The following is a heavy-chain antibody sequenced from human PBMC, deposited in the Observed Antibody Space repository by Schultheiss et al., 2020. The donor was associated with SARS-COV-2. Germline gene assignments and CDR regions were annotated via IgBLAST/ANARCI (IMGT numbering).Heavy chain of an antibody. CDR1: GGTFSSYA. Sequence: ASVKVSCKASGGTFSSYAISWVRQAPGQGLEWMGWINPNSGGTNYAQKFQGRVTMTTDTSTSTAYMELRSLRSDDTAVYYCARGGGYYCSGGSCQPNWGQGTLVTVSS. J-gene: IGHJ4*02. D-gene: IGHD2-15*01. CDR2: INPNSGGT. V-gene: IGHV1-18*01. CDR3: ARGGGYYCSGGSCQPN.